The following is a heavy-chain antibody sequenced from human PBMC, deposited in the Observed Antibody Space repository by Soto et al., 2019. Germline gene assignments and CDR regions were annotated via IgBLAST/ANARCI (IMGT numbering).Heavy chain of an antibody. Sequence: QITLKESGPTLVKPTQTLTLTCTFSGFSLSTSGVGVGWIRQPPGKALEWLALIYWDDDKRYSPSLKSRLTITKDTSKHQVVLTMTNMDPVDTATYYCAHSLIEYYYDSSGSNWFDPWGQGTLVTVST. CDR2: IYWDDDK. D-gene: IGHD3-22*01. CDR3: AHSLIEYYYDSSGSNWFDP. CDR1: GFSLSTSGVG. V-gene: IGHV2-5*02. J-gene: IGHJ5*02.